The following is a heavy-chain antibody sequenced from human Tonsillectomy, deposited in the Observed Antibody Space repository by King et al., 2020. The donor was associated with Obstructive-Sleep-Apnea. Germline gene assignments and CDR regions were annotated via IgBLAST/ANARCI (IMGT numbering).Heavy chain of an antibody. CDR2: MSWNSGTI. D-gene: IGHD3-22*01. Sequence: VQLVESGGGLVQPGRSLRLSCATSGFTFDDYAMHWVRQAPGKGLEWVSGMSWNSGTIGYADSVKGRFTISRDNAKKSLYLQMNSLRAEDTGFYYCTKGYYDTNGYYFDSWGQGTLVTVSS. V-gene: IGHV3-9*01. CDR1: GFTFDDYA. J-gene: IGHJ4*02. CDR3: TKGYYDTNGYYFDS.